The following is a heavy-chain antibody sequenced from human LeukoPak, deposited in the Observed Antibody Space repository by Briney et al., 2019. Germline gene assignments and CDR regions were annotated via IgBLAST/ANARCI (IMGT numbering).Heavy chain of an antibody. CDR3: ARDTNDYYDSSGYYYHPGY. CDR1: GGTFSIYA. J-gene: IGHJ4*02. D-gene: IGHD3-22*01. V-gene: IGHV1-69*13. Sequence: SVTVSCTASGGTFSIYAISWVRQAPGQGLEWMGGIIPIFGTANYAQKFQGRVTITADESTSTAYMELSSLRSEDTAVYYCARDTNDYYDSSGYYYHPGYWGQGTLVTVSS. CDR2: IIPIFGTA.